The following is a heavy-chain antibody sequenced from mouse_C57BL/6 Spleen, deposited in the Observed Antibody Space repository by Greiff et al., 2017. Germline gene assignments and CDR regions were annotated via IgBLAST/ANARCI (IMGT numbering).Heavy chain of an antibody. CDR1: GFSLTSYG. V-gene: IGHV2-2*01. CDR3: ARTDGYYLYYYAMDY. CDR2: IWSGGST. J-gene: IGHJ4*01. Sequence: QVQLKESGPGLVQPSQSLSITCTVSGFSLTSYGVHWVRQSPGKGLEWLGVIWSGGSTDYNAAFISRLSISKDNSKSQVFFKMNSLQADDTAIYYCARTDGYYLYYYAMDYWGQGTSVTVSS. D-gene: IGHD2-3*01.